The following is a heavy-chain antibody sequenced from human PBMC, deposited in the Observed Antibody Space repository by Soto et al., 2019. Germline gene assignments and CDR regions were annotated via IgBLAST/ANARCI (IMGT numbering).Heavy chain of an antibody. J-gene: IGHJ5*02. CDR3: TRGNWFDP. V-gene: IGHV1-24*01. CDR1: GSALTELS. CDR2: SDREDGET. Sequence: QVRLIQSGTEVKKPGASVKVSCSLSGSALTELSLHWVRQAPGKGLEWMGCSDREDGETFYAPKFKGRVTVTEDTSTNTAYMELRSLGSEDTAVYYCTRGNWFDPWGQGKRVAVSS.